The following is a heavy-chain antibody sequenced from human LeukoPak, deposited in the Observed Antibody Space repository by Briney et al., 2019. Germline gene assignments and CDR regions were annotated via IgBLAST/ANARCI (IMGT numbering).Heavy chain of an antibody. D-gene: IGHD5-18*01. CDR1: GGSISSGGYS. V-gene: IGHV4-30-2*03. CDR2: IYYSGST. CDR3: ARHHTAMGYTVRYYYYYGMDV. Sequence: SQTLSLTCAVSGGSISSGGYSWSWIRQPPGKGLEWIGSIYYSGSTYYNPSLKSRVTISVDTSKNQFSLKLSSVTAADTAVYYCARHHTAMGYTVRYYYYYGMDVWGQGTTVTVSS. J-gene: IGHJ6*02.